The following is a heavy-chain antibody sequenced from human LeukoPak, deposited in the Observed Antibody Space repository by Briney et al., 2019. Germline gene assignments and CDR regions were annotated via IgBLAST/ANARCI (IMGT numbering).Heavy chain of an antibody. CDR3: ATEISPGLMVRGVY. CDR2: ISAYNGNT. CDR1: GYTFTSYG. D-gene: IGHD3-10*01. V-gene: IGHV1-18*04. J-gene: IGHJ4*02. Sequence: ASVKVSCKASGYTFTSYGISWVRQAPGQGLEWMGWISAYNGNTNYAQKLQGRVTMTEDTSTDTAYMELSSLRSEDTAVYYCATEISPGLMVRGVYWGQGTLVTVSS.